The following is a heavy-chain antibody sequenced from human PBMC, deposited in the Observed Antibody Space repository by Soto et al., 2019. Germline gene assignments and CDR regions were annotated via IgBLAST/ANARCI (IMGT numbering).Heavy chain of an antibody. CDR1: GFTFSSYA. CDR2: ISYDGSNK. CDR3: ARDDNYYDSSGYYYGGDY. J-gene: IGHJ4*02. V-gene: IGHV3-30-3*01. Sequence: QVQLVESGGGVVQPGRSLRLSCAASGFTFSSYAMHWVRQAQGKGLEWVAVISYDGSNKYYADSVKGRFTISRDNSKNTLYLQMNSLRAEDTAVYYCARDDNYYDSSGYYYGGDYWGQGTLVTVSS. D-gene: IGHD3-22*01.